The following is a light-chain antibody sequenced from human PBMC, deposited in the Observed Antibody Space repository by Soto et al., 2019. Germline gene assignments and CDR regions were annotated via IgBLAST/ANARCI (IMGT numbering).Light chain of an antibody. CDR3: QQYYTYSGT. Sequence: DIQMTQSPSTLSASVGDRVTITCRASQSISSWLAWYQQKPGKAPKLLIYEASSLQGGVPPRFSGSGSGTEFTLIISSLQPDDFATDYCQQYYTYSGTFGQGTKVEIK. J-gene: IGKJ1*01. V-gene: IGKV1-5*03. CDR2: EAS. CDR1: QSISSW.